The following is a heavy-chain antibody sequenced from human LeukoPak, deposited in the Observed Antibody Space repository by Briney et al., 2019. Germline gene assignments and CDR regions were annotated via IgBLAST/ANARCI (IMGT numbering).Heavy chain of an antibody. J-gene: IGHJ4*02. CDR1: GGSISSYY. V-gene: IGHV4-59*12. CDR3: ARGQGLLWIGELAFWRRPFDY. CDR2: IYYSGST. Sequence: PSETLSLTCTVSGGSISSYYWSWIRQPPGKGLERIGYIYYSGSTNYNPSLKSRVTISVDTSKNQFSLKLSSVTAADTAVYYCARGQGLLWIGELAFWRRPFDYWGQGTLVTVSS. D-gene: IGHD3-10*01.